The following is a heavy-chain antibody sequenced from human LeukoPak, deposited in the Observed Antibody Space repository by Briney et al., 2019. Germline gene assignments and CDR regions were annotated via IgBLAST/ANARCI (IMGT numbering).Heavy chain of an antibody. CDR2: IYYSGST. V-gene: IGHV4-39*01. CDR3: ARLEITIFGVVENYFDY. D-gene: IGHD3-3*01. Sequence: SETLSLTCTVSGGSISSSSYYWGWIRQPPGKGLEWIGSIYYSGSTYYNPSLKSRVTISVDTSKNQFSLKLSSVTAADTAVYYCARLEITIFGVVENYFDYWGQGTLVTVSS. CDR1: GGSISSSSYY. J-gene: IGHJ4*02.